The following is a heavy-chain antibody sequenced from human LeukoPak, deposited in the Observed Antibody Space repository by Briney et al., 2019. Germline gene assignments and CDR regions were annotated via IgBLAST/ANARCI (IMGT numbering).Heavy chain of an antibody. V-gene: IGHV1-69*01. D-gene: IGHD1-1*01. J-gene: IGHJ3*02. CDR2: IIPLFDTA. CDR3: ARPTTRNWRSSFDI. Sequence: GSSVKVSCKASGGTFSSYAISWVRQAPGQGLEWMGGIIPLFDTANYAQKFQGRVTIIADESTTTAYKELSSLRSEDTAVYYCARPTTRNWRSSFDIWGQGTMVTVSS. CDR1: GGTFSSYA.